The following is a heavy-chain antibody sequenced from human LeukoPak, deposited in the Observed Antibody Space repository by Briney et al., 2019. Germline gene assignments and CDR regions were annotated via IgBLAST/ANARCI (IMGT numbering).Heavy chain of an antibody. J-gene: IGHJ5*02. CDR3: ARAKSYIAARPSWFDP. D-gene: IGHD6-6*01. Sequence: SETLSLTCTVSGGSISSSSYYWSWIRQPPGKGLEWIGEINHSGRTNYNPSLKSRVTISVDTSKNQFSLKLSSVTAADTAVYYCARAKSYIAARPSWFDPWGQGTLVTVSS. V-gene: IGHV4-39*07. CDR2: INHSGRT. CDR1: GGSISSSSYY.